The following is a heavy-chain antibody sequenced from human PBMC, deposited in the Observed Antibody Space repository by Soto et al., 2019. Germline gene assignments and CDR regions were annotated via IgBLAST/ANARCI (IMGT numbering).Heavy chain of an antibody. J-gene: IGHJ5*02. CDR3: ARGGPRIQNWFDP. Sequence: SVKVSCKASGGTFSSYAISWVRQAPGQGLEWMGGIIPIFGTANYAQKFQGRVTITADESTSTAYMELSSLRSEDTAVYYCARGGPRIQNWFDPWGRGTLVTVSS. CDR2: IIPIFGTA. CDR1: GGTFSSYA. V-gene: IGHV1-69*13. D-gene: IGHD2-15*01.